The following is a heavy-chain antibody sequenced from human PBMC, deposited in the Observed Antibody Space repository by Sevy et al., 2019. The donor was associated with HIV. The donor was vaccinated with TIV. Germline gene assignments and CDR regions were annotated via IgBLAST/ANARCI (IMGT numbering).Heavy chain of an antibody. CDR3: ARAAARPYYYYYGMDV. J-gene: IGHJ6*02. CDR2: IYYSGST. D-gene: IGHD6-6*01. V-gene: IGHV4-39*07. CDR1: GVSISSSSYD. Sequence: SETLSLTCSVSGVSISSSSYDWGWIRQPPGKGLEWIGSIYYSGSTYYNPSLMSRVTVSVDTSKNQFSLKLSSVTAADTAVYYCARAAARPYYYYYGMDVWGQGTTVTVSS.